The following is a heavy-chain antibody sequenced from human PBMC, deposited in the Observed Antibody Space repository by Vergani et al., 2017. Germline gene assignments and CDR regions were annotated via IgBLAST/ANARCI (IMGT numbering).Heavy chain of an antibody. CDR3: ARDHRDYNNYPGTFDI. J-gene: IGHJ3*02. V-gene: IGHV3-11*01. D-gene: IGHD5-24*01. CDR2: ISNSGNTI. CDR1: GFSFSDHY. Sequence: QVQLVESEGGLVKPGGSLRLSCAASGFSFSDHYMTWIRQAPGKGLEWVSYISNSGNTIEYADSVKGRFSISRDNAKSSLFLQMDSLRAEDTAVYYCARDHRDYNNYPGTFDIWGQGSMVTVSS.